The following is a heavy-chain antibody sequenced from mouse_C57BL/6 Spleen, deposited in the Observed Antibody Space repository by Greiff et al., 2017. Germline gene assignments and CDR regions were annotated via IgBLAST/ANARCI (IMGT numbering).Heavy chain of an antibody. J-gene: IGHJ2*01. CDR2: INPYNGGT. CDR3: ARGGSNWYYFDY. Sequence: EVQGVESGPVLVKPGASVKMSCKASGYTFTDYYMNWVKQSHGKSLEWIGVINPYNGGTSYNQKFKGKATLTVDKSSSTAYMELNSLTSEDSAVYYCARGGSNWYYFDYWGQGTTLTVSS. CDR1: GYTFTDYY. D-gene: IGHD4-1*01. V-gene: IGHV1-19*01.